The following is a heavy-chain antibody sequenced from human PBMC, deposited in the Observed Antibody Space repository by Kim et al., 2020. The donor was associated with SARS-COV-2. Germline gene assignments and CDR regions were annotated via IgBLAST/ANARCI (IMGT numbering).Heavy chain of an antibody. Sequence: SETLSLTCTGSSDSISSGSYYWGWIRQPPGKGLEWIGSIYYSGTTYYNPPLKSRVTISVDTSKNHFSLKLSYVTAADTAVYYCARHGKYDDLLIGYNRHFDNWGQGTLVTVSS. CDR1: SDSISSGSYY. CDR2: IYYSGTT. J-gene: IGHJ4*02. CDR3: ARHGKYDDLLIGYNRHFDN. D-gene: IGHD3-9*01. V-gene: IGHV4-39*01.